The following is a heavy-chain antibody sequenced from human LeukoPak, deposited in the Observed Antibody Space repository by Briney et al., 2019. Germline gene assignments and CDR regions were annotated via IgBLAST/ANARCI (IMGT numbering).Heavy chain of an antibody. CDR1: GYSFTDYY. D-gene: IGHD6-6*01. J-gene: IGHJ4*02. Sequence: ASVKVSCKASGYSFTDYYMHWVRQAPGQGLEWVGRVSPNGGSTDYAQKFQGRVTMTRDTSINTDYMELSRLRSDDTAVYYCARGGWGSSPYFDYWGQETLVTVSS. V-gene: IGHV1-2*02. CDR2: VSPNGGST. CDR3: ARGGWGSSPYFDY.